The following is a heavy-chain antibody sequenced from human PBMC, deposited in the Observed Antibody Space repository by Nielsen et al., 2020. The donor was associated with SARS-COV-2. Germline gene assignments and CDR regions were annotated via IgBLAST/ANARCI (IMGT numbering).Heavy chain of an antibody. CDR2: IIPVLGTA. CDR1: GGTFSSYA. V-gene: IGHV1-69*11. J-gene: IGHJ6*02. CDR3: ARDLGFGEFLYGMDV. Sequence: SVKVSCKASGGTFSSYAISWVRQAPGQGLEWMGRIIPVLGTANYAQKFQGRVTITADESTSTAYMELSSLRSEDTAAYYCARDLGFGEFLYGMDVWGQGTTVTVSS. D-gene: IGHD3-10*01.